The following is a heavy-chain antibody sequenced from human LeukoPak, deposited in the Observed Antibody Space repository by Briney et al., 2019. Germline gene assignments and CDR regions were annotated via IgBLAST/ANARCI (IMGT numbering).Heavy chain of an antibody. V-gene: IGHV1-8*01. J-gene: IGHJ6*03. CDR3: ARGPQQLVPYYYYYYYMDV. CDR2: MNPNSGNT. Sequence: ASVKVSCEASGYTFTSYDINWVRQATGQGLEWMGWMNPNSGNTGYAQKFQGRATMTRNTSISTAYMELSSLRSEDTAVYYCARGPQQLVPYYYYYYYMDVWGKGTTVTVSS. D-gene: IGHD6-13*01. CDR1: GYTFTSYD.